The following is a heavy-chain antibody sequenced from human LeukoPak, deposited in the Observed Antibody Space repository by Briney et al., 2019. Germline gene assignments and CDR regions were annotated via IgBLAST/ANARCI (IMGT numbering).Heavy chain of an antibody. V-gene: IGHV3-30*04. CDR1: QFTFRTYA. Sequence: GGSLRLSCETSQFTFRTYAMHWVRQAPGKGLEWVALITYDGSSKYYADSVRGRFSISRDNSKNTLYLEMNSLRRDDTAVYFCASVHTERASLPPFDHWGQGSLVTVSS. CDR3: ASVHTERASLPPFDH. CDR2: ITYDGSSK. J-gene: IGHJ4*02. D-gene: IGHD1-26*01.